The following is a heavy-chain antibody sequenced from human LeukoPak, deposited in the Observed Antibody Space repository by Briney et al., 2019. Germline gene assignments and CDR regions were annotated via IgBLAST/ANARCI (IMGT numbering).Heavy chain of an antibody. CDR2: INTNTGNP. Sequence: ASVKVSCKASGYTFTSYAMNWVRQAPGQGLEWMGWINTNTGNPTYAQAFTGRFVFSLDTSVSTAYLQISGLKAEDTAVYYCARTGYSSGWQSYNYYYYYYMDVWGKGTTVTVSS. D-gene: IGHD6-19*01. CDR1: GYTFTSYA. V-gene: IGHV7-4-1*02. CDR3: ARTGYSSGWQSYNYYYYYYMDV. J-gene: IGHJ6*03.